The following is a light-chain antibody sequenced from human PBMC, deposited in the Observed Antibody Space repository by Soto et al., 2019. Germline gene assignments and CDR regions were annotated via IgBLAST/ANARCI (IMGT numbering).Light chain of an antibody. CDR1: SSDVGGYNY. CDR3: SSYTGNVV. CDR2: DVS. V-gene: IGLV2-14*01. Sequence: QSALTQPASVSGSAGQSITISCTGTSSDVGGYNYVSWYQQHPGKAPKLMIYDVSARPSEVSNRFSGSKSGNTASLTISGLQAEDEADYYCSSYTGNVVFGGGTKLTVL. J-gene: IGLJ2*01.